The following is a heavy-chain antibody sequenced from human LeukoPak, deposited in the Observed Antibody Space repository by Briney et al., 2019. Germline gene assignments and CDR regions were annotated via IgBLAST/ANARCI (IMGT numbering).Heavy chain of an antibody. D-gene: IGHD2-15*01. CDR2: GYYSGST. Sequence: SETLSLTCTVSGGSITSSSYYWGGIRQPPGKGLQWIGSGYYSGSTYYNTSLKSRVTISVDTSKNQFSLKLSSVTAADTAVYYCARERRYCSGDSCLKWFDPWGQGTLVTVSS. CDR1: GGSITSSSYY. V-gene: IGHV4-39*02. J-gene: IGHJ5*02. CDR3: ARERRYCSGDSCLKWFDP.